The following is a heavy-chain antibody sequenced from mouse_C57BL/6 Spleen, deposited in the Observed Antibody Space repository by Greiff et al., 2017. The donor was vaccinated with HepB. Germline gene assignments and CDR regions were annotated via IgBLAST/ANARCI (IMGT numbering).Heavy chain of an antibody. Sequence: QVQLKESGPGLVQPSQSLSITCTVSGFSLTSYGVHWVRQSPGKGLEWLGVIWSGGSTDYNAAFISRLSISKDNSKSQVFFKMNSLQADDTAIYYCARNYDGYFSFFDYWGQGTTLTVSS. CDR3: ARNYDGYFSFFDY. CDR1: GFSLTSYG. CDR2: IWSGGST. D-gene: IGHD2-3*01. V-gene: IGHV2-2*01. J-gene: IGHJ2*01.